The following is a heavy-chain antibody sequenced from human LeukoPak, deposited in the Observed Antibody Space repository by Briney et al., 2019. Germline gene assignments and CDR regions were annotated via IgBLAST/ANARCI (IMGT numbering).Heavy chain of an antibody. D-gene: IGHD2-2*01. Sequence: SQTLSLTCTVSGGSISSGGYYWSWIRQHPGKGLEWIGYIYYSGSTYYTPSLKSRVTISVDTSKNQFSLKLSSVTAADTAVYYCARDGASYCSSTSCWFDPWGQGTLVTVSS. CDR1: GGSISSGGYY. CDR3: ARDGASYCSSTSCWFDP. V-gene: IGHV4-31*03. J-gene: IGHJ5*02. CDR2: IYYSGST.